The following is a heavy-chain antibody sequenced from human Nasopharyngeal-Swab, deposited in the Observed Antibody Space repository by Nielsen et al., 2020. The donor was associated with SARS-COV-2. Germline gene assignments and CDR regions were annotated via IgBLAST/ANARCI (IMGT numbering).Heavy chain of an antibody. Sequence: GGSLRLSCAASGFTFSSYSMNWVRQAPGKGLEWVSSISSSSSYIYYADSVTGRFTISRDNAKNSLYLQMNSLRAEDTAVYYCARDSAVTRNDAFDIWGRGTMVTVSS. V-gene: IGHV3-21*01. CDR1: GFTFSSYS. D-gene: IGHD4-17*01. CDR3: ARDSAVTRNDAFDI. CDR2: ISSSSSYI. J-gene: IGHJ3*02.